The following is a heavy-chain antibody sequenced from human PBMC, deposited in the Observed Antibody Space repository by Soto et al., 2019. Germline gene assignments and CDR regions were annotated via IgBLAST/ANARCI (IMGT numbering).Heavy chain of an antibody. D-gene: IGHD2-2*02. CDR3: AREYTAWPLAYGLDV. CDR2: ISSRRDI. CDR1: GFTFSTYS. V-gene: IGHV3-21*01. Sequence: GGSLRLSCVGSGFTFSTYSINWVRPAPGKGLEWVSSISSRRDIYYADSVKGRFTISRDNAKNSVSLQMNSLRAKDTAVYYCAREYTAWPLAYGLDVWGQGTTVTVSS. J-gene: IGHJ6*02.